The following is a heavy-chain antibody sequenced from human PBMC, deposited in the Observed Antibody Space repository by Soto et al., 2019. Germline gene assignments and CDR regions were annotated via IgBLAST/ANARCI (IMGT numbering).Heavy chain of an antibody. CDR2: IYRSGST. CDR3: ARARGNSSGSDFDD. Sequence: QVQLQESGPGLVKPSGTLSLTCAVSGGSISSSNWWSWLRQPPGKGLEWIGEIYRSGSTNSNPSFRRRITISVDESKNQFSLNLRSGAAADTAVYYCARARGNSSGSDFDDWGQGTLVTVSS. CDR1: GGSISSSNW. V-gene: IGHV4-4*02. J-gene: IGHJ4*02. D-gene: IGHD3-22*01.